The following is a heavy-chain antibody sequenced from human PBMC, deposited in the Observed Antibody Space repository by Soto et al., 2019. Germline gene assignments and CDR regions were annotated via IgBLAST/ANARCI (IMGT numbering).Heavy chain of an antibody. CDR1: GYTFTNYG. CDR2: ISTYNGNS. CDR3: ARNIVVVVAAAFDL. Sequence: QVQLVQSGAEVKKPGASVKVSCKASGYTFTNYGISWVRRAPGQGLEWMGWISTYNGNSNSAQKLQGRVTMTTDTSTSTAYMELRSLRSDDTAVYYCARNIVVVVAAAFDLWGQGTLVTVSS. D-gene: IGHD2-15*01. V-gene: IGHV1-18*01. J-gene: IGHJ5*02.